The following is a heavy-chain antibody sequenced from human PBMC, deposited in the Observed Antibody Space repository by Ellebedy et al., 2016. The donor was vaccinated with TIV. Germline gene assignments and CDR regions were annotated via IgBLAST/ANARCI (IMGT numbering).Heavy chain of an antibody. CDR2: LYPDAKT. CDR3: ARDPGGGGDFGDNWLDP. J-gene: IGHJ5*02. Sequence: GGSLRLSCAASGFTVSSYFMNWVRQAPGKGLEWVSVLYPDAKTNYTDSVNGRFIVSRDSSKNTLYLQMNSLTAEDTAVYYCARDPGGGGDFGDNWLDPWGQGTLVTVSS. D-gene: IGHD2-21*01. V-gene: IGHV3-66*01. CDR1: GFTVSSYF.